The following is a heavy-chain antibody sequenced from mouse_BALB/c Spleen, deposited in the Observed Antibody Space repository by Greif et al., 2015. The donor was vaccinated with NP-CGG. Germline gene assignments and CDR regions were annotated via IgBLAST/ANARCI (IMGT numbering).Heavy chain of an antibody. D-gene: IGHD1-1*01. CDR2: IDPENGNT. J-gene: IGHJ3*01. CDR1: GFNIKDYY. Sequence: VQLKESGAELVRPGALVKLSCKASGFNIKDYYMHWVKQRPEQGLEWIGWIDPENGNTIYDPKFQGKASITADTSSNTAYLQLSSLTSEDTAVYYCARTYYYYGSSTWFAYWGQGTLVTVSA. V-gene: IGHV14-1*02. CDR3: ARTYYYYGSSTWFAY.